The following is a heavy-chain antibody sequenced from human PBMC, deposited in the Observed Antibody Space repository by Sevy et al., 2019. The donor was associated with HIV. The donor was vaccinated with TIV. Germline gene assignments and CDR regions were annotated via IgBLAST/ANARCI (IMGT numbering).Heavy chain of an antibody. D-gene: IGHD3-10*01. Sequence: GGSLRLSCAASGFSFSSYSMNWVRQAPGKGLEWVSYSSPTSSSIYYADSVKGRFTISRDNAKNSVYLQMNSLRDEDTAVYYCARAYSGSYFYGMDVWGQGTTVTVSS. CDR3: ARAYSGSYFYGMDV. V-gene: IGHV3-48*02. CDR1: GFSFSSYS. CDR2: SSPTSSSI. J-gene: IGHJ6*01.